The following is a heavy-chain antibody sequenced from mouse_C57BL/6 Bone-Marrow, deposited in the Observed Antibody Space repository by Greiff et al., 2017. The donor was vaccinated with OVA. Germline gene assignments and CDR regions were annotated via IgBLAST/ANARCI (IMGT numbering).Heavy chain of an antibody. CDR3: ARITTVYAMDY. CDR2: IDPSDSYT. CDR1: GYTFTSYW. V-gene: IGHV1-69*01. D-gene: IGHD1-1*01. Sequence: QVQLQQSGAELVMPGASVKLSCKASGYTFTSYWMHWVKQRPGQGLEWIGEIDPSDSYTNYNQKFKGKSTLTVDKSSSTAYMQLSSLTSEDSAVYYCARITTVYAMDYWGQGTSVTVSS. J-gene: IGHJ4*01.